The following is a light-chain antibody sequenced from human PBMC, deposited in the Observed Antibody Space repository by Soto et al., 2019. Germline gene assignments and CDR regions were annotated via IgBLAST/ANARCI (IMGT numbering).Light chain of an antibody. J-gene: IGLJ1*01. V-gene: IGLV2-14*01. CDR2: EVS. Sequence: QSALAQPASVSGSPGQSIAISCTGTSSDVGGYKYVSWYQQHPGKAPKLLISEVSNRPSGVSDRFSGSKSGNMASLTISGLQAEDEADYYCSSFTSSYTFVFGSGTKVTVL. CDR1: SSDVGGYKY. CDR3: SSFTSSYTFV.